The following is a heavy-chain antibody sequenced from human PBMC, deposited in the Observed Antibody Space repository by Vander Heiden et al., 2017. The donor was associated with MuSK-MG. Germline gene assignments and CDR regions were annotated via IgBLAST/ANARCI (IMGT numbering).Heavy chain of an antibody. J-gene: IGHJ2*01. CDR3: ARDRHYDIAGPLGNWYFDL. Sequence: QVALVEAGAALVMPGGSLTLSCEVSGFTFSDFYMSWVRQAPGKGLEWVAFISNTGRTTYCPDSVKGRFIISRDDGRKSLYLEMNSLGVDDTAVYYCARDRHYDIAGPLGNWYFDLGGRGTLVTVSS. CDR1: GFTFSDFY. V-gene: IGHV3-11*01. CDR2: ISNTGRTT. D-gene: IGHD3-22*01.